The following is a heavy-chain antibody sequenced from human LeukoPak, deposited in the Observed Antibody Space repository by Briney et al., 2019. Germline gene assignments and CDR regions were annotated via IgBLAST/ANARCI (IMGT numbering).Heavy chain of an antibody. V-gene: IGHV4-59*01. CDR3: ARGGSGYGYYYYYYMDV. J-gene: IGHJ6*03. D-gene: IGHD5-18*01. CDR1: GGSISSYY. CDR2: IYYSGST. Sequence: SETLSLTCTVSGGSISSYYWSWIRQPPGKGLEWIGDIYYSGSTNYNPSLKSRVTISVDTSKNQFSLKLSSVTAADTAVYYCARGGSGYGYYYYYYMDVWGKGTTVTVSS.